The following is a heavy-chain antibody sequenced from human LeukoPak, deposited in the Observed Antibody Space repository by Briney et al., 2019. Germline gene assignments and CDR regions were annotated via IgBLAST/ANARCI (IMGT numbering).Heavy chain of an antibody. CDR3: TTAGYYNCYDY. J-gene: IGHJ4*02. D-gene: IGHD5-24*01. CDR2: ISPDGSDT. CDR1: GFSFSGRW. V-gene: IGHV3-74*03. Sequence: PGGSLRLSCVASGFSFSGRWMNWVRQAPGKGLVAVSRISPDGSDTTYADSVKGRFTVSRDNAKNTLYLEMNSLTVEDTALYYCTTAGYYNCYDYWGQGTLVTVSS.